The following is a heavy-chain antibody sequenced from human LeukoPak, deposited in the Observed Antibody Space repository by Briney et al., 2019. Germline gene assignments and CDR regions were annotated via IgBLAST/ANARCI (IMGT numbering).Heavy chain of an antibody. Sequence: GGSLRLSCAASGFTVSSNYMSWVRQAPGKGLEWVSVIYSGGSTYYADSEKGRSTIFRDNAKNTLYLQMNSLRAEDTAVYYCVRDLGGRSGHWGQGTLVTVSS. V-gene: IGHV3-53*01. CDR3: VRDLGGRSGH. CDR2: IYSGGST. D-gene: IGHD1-26*01. J-gene: IGHJ4*02. CDR1: GFTVSSNY.